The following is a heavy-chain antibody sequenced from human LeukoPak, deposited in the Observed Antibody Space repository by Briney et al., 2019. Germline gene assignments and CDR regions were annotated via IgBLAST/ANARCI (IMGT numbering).Heavy chain of an antibody. CDR3: ARGGSSGWGYYYYGMDV. D-gene: IGHD6-19*01. J-gene: IGHJ6*02. CDR1: GFTFSNYA. Sequence: GGSLRLSCAASGFTFSNYAMHWVRQAPGKGLEWVAVISYDGTDKYYVDSVKGRFTISRDSSKSTLFLQMNSLRGEDTAVYYCARGGSSGWGYYYYGMDVWGQGTTVTVSS. V-gene: IGHV3-30-3*01. CDR2: ISYDGTDK.